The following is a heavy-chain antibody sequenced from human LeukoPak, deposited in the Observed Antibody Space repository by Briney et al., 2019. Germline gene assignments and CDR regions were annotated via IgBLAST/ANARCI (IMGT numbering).Heavy chain of an antibody. V-gene: IGHV4-61*08. CDR2: IDDSGNT. J-gene: IGHJ3*02. Sequence: SETLSLTCTVSGGSISSGGYYWSWIRQHPGKGLEWIGYIDDSGNTNYNPSLKSQVTISVDKSKNQFSLKLSFVTAADTAMYFCARSDYHNSGSHTVFDAFDIWGQGTRVTVSS. CDR3: ARSDYHNSGSHTVFDAFDI. CDR1: GGSISSGGYY. D-gene: IGHD3-10*01.